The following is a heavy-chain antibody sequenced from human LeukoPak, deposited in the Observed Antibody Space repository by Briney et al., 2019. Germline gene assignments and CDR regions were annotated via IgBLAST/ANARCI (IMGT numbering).Heavy chain of an antibody. V-gene: IGHV3-48*03. D-gene: IGHD2-15*01. CDR2: IDSSGSDI. CDR1: GFTFSSYD. Sequence: GGSLRLSCAASGFTFSSYDMNWVRQAPGKGLEWVSHIDSSGSDIYYADSVKGRFTISRDNAKNSLYLQMDSLGAEDTAVYYCVREGSAGGFGYWGQGTLVAVSS. J-gene: IGHJ4*02. CDR3: VREGSAGGFGY.